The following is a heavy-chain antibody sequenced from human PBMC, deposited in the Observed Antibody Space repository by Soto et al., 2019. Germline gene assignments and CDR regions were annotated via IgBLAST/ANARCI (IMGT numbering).Heavy chain of an antibody. D-gene: IGHD3-22*01. CDR1: GSTFSPNY. Sequence: SETLSLTCTVSGSTFSPNYWCWLQQPPRRGPELVRHIYYGGTTSYNPSLQSRVTISLDPSPSPVSLRLSSVSAADTAVYYCTGAYYDVSGYSLDPWGQGTSVT. CDR3: TGAYYDVSGYSLDP. CDR2: IYYGGTT. V-gene: IGHV4-59*01. J-gene: IGHJ5*02.